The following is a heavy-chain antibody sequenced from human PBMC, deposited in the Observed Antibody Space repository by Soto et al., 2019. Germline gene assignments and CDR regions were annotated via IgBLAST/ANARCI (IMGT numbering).Heavy chain of an antibody. CDR1: GGSISSSSYY. D-gene: IGHD6-6*01. V-gene: IGHV4-39*01. Sequence: PSETLSLTCTVSGGSISSSSYYWGWIRQPPGKGLEWIGSIYYSGSTYYNPSLKSRVTISVDTSKNQFSLKLSSVTAADTAVYYCARRWYSSSSLYYYYYGMDVWGQGTTVTVYS. CDR2: IYYSGST. J-gene: IGHJ6*02. CDR3: ARRWYSSSSLYYYYYGMDV.